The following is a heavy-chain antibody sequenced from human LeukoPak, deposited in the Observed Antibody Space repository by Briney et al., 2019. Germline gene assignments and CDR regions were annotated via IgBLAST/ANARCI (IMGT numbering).Heavy chain of an antibody. CDR3: ASERYCSSTSCYFDY. D-gene: IGHD2-2*01. V-gene: IGHV5-10-1*01. CDR1: GYSFASYW. Sequence: GESLKISCKGSGYSFASYWITWVRQMPGEGLQWMGRIDPSDSYTNYSPSFQGHVTISADKFISTAYLQWSSLKASDTAMYYCASERYCSSTSCYFDYWGQGTLVTVSS. CDR2: IDPSDSYT. J-gene: IGHJ4*02.